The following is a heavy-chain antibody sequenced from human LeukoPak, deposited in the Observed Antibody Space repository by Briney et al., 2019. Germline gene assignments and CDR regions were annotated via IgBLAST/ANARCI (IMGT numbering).Heavy chain of an antibody. J-gene: IGHJ4*02. Sequence: GASVKVSCKASGGTFSSYAISWVRQAPGQGLEWMGGIIPIFGTANYAQKFQGRVTITADESTSTAYMELSSLRSEDTAVYYCARDMGQPLYMGIDYWGQGTLVTVSS. CDR3: ARDMGQPLYMGIDY. CDR1: GGTFSSYA. V-gene: IGHV1-69*13. D-gene: IGHD2-2*02. CDR2: IIPIFGTA.